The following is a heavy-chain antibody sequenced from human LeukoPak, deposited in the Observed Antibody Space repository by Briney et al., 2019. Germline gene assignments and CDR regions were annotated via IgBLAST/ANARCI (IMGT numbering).Heavy chain of an antibody. CDR3: ANPSDEECLVTKRELDC. J-gene: IGHJ4*02. Sequence: QPGGSLRLSCAASGFSFTYNAMTWVRQSPGKGLEWVSAISGSGGTTYSADSVKSRFTISRDNSTDTMYLQMNGLRAEDTAVYYCANPSDEECLVTKRELDCWGQGTLVTVSS. CDR2: ISGSGGTT. CDR1: GFSFTYNA. D-gene: IGHD5/OR15-5a*01. V-gene: IGHV3-23*01.